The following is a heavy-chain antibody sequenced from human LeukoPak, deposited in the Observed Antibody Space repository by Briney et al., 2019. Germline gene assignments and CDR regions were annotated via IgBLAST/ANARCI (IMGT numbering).Heavy chain of an antibody. D-gene: IGHD4-17*01. CDR1: GFTFSNYA. CDR2: ISGSASST. V-gene: IGHV3-23*01. J-gene: IGHJ5*02. Sequence: GGSLRLSCAASGFTFSNYAMSWVRQAPGKGLEWVSAISGSASSTYHADTVKGRFTISRDNPKNTLYLQMNSLRAEDTAVYYCARDHEEMTTGNNWFDPWGQGTLVTVSS. CDR3: ARDHEEMTTGNNWFDP.